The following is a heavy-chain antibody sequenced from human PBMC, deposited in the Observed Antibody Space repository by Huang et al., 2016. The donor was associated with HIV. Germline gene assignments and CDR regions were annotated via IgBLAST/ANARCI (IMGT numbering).Heavy chain of an antibody. CDR2: ISSSSSTI. D-gene: IGHD3-3*01. Sequence: EVQLVESGGGLVQPGGSLRLSCAASGFTFSSYSMNWVRQAPGKGLEWVSYISSSSSTIYYADSVKGRFTISRDNAKNSLFLQMNSRRDEDTAVYYCARGIRYFGVVAYFDYWGQGALVTVSS. V-gene: IGHV3-48*02. J-gene: IGHJ4*02. CDR3: ARGIRYFGVVAYFDY. CDR1: GFTFSSYS.